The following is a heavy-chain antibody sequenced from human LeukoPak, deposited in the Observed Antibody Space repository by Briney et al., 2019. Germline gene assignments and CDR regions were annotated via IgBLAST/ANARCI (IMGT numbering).Heavy chain of an antibody. CDR3: ARQYYYDSSGYWNHNAFDI. Sequence: AAVKVSCKSSGYTFTSYGISWVRQAPGQGLEWMGWISAYNGNTNYAQKLQGRVTMTTDTSTSTAYMELRSLRSDDTAVYYCARQYYYDSSGYWNHNAFDIWGQGTIVTVSS. CDR1: GYTFTSYG. J-gene: IGHJ3*02. V-gene: IGHV1-18*01. CDR2: ISAYNGNT. D-gene: IGHD3-22*01.